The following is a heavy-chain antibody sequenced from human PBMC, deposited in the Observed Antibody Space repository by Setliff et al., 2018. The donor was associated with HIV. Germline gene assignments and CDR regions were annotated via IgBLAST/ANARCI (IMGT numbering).Heavy chain of an antibody. Sequence: PGGSLRLSCTASGFMFSSYGMHWVRQAPGKGLEHVSGISSDGGSMYYADSVRGRLTISSDNSKNTRYINMGSLGGEDTAVYFCAKNLYRSPWSPLDYWGQGTLVTVSS. CDR2: ISSDGGSM. CDR3: AKNLYRSPWSPLDY. V-gene: IGHV3-64*02. D-gene: IGHD6-19*01. J-gene: IGHJ4*02. CDR1: GFMFSSYG.